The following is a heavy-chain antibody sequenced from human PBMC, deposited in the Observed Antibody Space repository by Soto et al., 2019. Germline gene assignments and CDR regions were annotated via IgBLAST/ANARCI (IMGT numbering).Heavy chain of an antibody. CDR3: XXXXXXXXXMXV. V-gene: IGHV3-21*01. CDR2: ISSGSEYI. CDR1: GFTFSTYG. J-gene: IGHJ6*02. Sequence: EMQLVESGGGLVKPGGSLRLSCAASGFTFSTYGMNWVRQAPGKGLEWVSSISSGSEYIYYADSLKGRLTISRDNARNXLXXXXXXXRAXXTAXXXXXXXXXXXXXMXVWGQRTTVTVSS.